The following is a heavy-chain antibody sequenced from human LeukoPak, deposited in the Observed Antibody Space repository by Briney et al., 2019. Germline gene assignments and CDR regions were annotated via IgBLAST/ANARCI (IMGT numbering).Heavy chain of an antibody. Sequence: VASVKVSCKASGATFSNIVLSWLRQAPGQGLEWMGGIIAIFGTTNYAQKFQGRVTITADKSTRTVYMEMRSLRSEDTAVYYCARIVGSTGGESWGQGTMVTVSS. V-gene: IGHV1-69*06. CDR3: ARIVGSTGGES. CDR2: IIAIFGTT. J-gene: IGHJ3*01. CDR1: GATFSNIV. D-gene: IGHD1-26*01.